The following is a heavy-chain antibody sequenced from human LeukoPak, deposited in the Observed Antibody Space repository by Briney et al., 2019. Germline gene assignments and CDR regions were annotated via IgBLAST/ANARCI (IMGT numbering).Heavy chain of an antibody. CDR2: INWNGGST. Sequence: GGSLRLSCAASGFTFDDYGMSWVRQAPGKGLEWVSDINWNGGSTGYADSVKGRFTISRDNAKNSLYLQMNSLRAEDTALYYCARVRVGATNAIFDYWGQGTLVTVSS. CDR3: ARVRVGATNAIFDY. V-gene: IGHV3-20*04. D-gene: IGHD1-26*01. J-gene: IGHJ4*02. CDR1: GFTFDDYG.